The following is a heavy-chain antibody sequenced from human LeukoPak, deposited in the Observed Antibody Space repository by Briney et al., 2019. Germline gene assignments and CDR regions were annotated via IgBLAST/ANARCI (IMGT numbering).Heavy chain of an antibody. CDR2: IWYDGSNK. CDR3: ARARTAMTSGGFDY. V-gene: IGHV3-33*01. D-gene: IGHD5-18*01. CDR1: GFTFSSYG. J-gene: IGHJ4*02. Sequence: PGGSPRLSCAASGFTFSSYGMHWVRQAPGKGLEWVAVIWYDGSNKYYADSVKGRFTISRDNSKNTLYLQMNSLRAEDTAVYYCARARTAMTSGGFDYWGQGTLVTVSS.